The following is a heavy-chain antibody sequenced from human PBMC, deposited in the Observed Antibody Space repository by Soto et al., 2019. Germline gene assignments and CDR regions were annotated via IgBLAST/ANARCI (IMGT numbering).Heavy chain of an antibody. CDR3: ARHQGDSSGGLGDYYYGMDV. Sequence: KVSCKGSGYSFTSYWIGWVRQMPGKGLEWMGIIYPGDSDTRYSPSFQGQVTISADKSISTAYLQWSSLKASDTAMYYCARHQGDSSGGLGDYYYGMDVWGQGTTVTVSS. V-gene: IGHV5-51*01. CDR1: GYSFTSYW. CDR2: IYPGDSDT. J-gene: IGHJ6*02. D-gene: IGHD3-22*01.